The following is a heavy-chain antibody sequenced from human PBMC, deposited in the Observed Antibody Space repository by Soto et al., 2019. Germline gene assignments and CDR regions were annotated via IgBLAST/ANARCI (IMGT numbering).Heavy chain of an antibody. D-gene: IGHD6-6*01. CDR1: GYTFTSYG. Sequence: QVQLVQSGAEVKKPGASVKVSCKASGYTFTSYGISWVRQAPGQGLEWMGWISAYNGNTNYAQKLQGRVTMTTDTSTSTACMELRSLRSDDTAVYYCARDRGIAARRQQPPGYWGQGTLVTVSS. CDR3: ARDRGIAARRQQPPGY. CDR2: ISAYNGNT. J-gene: IGHJ4*02. V-gene: IGHV1-18*01.